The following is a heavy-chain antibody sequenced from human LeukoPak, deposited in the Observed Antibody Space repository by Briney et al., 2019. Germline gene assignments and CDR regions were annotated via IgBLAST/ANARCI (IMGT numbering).Heavy chain of an antibody. CDR1: GGSISSYY. V-gene: IGHV4-4*07. Sequence: SETLSLTCTVSGGSISSYYWSWIQQPAGKGLEWIGRIYTSGSTNYNPSLKSRVTMSVDTSKNQFSLKLSSVTAADTAVYYCARDLGLSDYYDSSGYTYYYYGMDVWGQGTTVTVSS. D-gene: IGHD3-22*01. CDR2: IYTSGST. J-gene: IGHJ6*02. CDR3: ARDLGLSDYYDSSGYTYYYYGMDV.